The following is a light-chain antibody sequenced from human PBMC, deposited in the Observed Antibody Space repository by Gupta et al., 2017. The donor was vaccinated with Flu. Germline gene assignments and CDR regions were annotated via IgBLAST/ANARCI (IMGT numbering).Light chain of an antibody. Sequence: QITQSPSPLSATVGVRVSITCRSRHGSNNSVAWYQQKPGKVTNLLIVAASTLQSGVPSQGSGSGSGNEWTRTSSSLQPEDVGTYSGQNDNCAPCTFGRGTKVEIK. CDR2: AAS. J-gene: IGKJ1*01. CDR3: QNDNCAPCT. CDR1: HGSNNS. V-gene: IGKV1-27*01.